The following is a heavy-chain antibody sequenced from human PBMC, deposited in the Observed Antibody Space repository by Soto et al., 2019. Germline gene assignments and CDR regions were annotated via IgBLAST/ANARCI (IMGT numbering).Heavy chain of an antibody. V-gene: IGHV4-59*08. D-gene: IGHD2-2*01. CDR3: ARRINCSSTSCPVAFDI. CDR2: IYYSGST. CDR1: GGSISSYY. J-gene: IGHJ3*02. Sequence: ASETLSLTCTVSGGSISSYYWSWIRQPPGKGLEWIGYIYYSGSTNYNPSLKSRVTISVDTSKNQFSLKLSSVTAADTAVYYCARRINCSSTSCPVAFDIWGQGTMVTVS.